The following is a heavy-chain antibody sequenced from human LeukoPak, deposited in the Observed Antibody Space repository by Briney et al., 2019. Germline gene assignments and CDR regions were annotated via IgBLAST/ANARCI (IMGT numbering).Heavy chain of an antibody. CDR1: GYTFTSYG. CDR3: ARVGIVATIAPFDY. J-gene: IGHJ4*02. V-gene: IGHV1-18*01. D-gene: IGHD5-12*01. Sequence: ASVKVSCKASGYTFTSYGISWVRQAPGQGLEWMGWISAYNGNTNYAQKLQGRVTITADKSTSTAYMELSSLRSEDTAVYYCARVGIVATIAPFDYWGQGTLVTVSS. CDR2: ISAYNGNT.